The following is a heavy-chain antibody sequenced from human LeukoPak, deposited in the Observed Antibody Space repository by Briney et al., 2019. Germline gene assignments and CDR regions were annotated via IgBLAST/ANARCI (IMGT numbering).Heavy chain of an antibody. CDR2: IYYTRST. D-gene: IGHD3-22*01. CDR1: GGSISSSSYY. Sequence: SETLSLTCTVSGGSISSSSYYWGWIRQPPGKGLEWIGSIYYTRSTYYKPSLKSRVTISVDTSKNQFSLKLTSVTAADTAVYYCARGVTMIVVVIHDWYFDLWGRGTLVTVSS. CDR3: ARGVTMIVVVIHDWYFDL. J-gene: IGHJ2*01. V-gene: IGHV4-39*01.